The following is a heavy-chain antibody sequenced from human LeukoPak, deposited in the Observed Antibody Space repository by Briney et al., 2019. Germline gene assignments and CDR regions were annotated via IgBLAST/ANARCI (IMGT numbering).Heavy chain of an antibody. CDR3: TTEVLEGATDGTFHI. Sequence: GGSLRLSCAASGFTFSNAWMSWVRHAPEKGLEWGGRIKTKTDGRTTDYAAPVKGRFTNSRDDTKNTVYLLMNSLKTEDTAVYYCTTEVLEGATDGTFHIWGEGTMVTVSS. CDR2: IKTKTDGRTT. V-gene: IGHV3-15*01. D-gene: IGHD1-26*01. J-gene: IGHJ3*02. CDR1: GFTFSNAW.